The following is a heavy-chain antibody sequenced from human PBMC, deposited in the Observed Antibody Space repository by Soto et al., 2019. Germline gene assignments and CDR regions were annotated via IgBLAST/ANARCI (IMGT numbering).Heavy chain of an antibody. J-gene: IGHJ5*02. V-gene: IGHV3-30*03. CDR1: GFSFSSYG. CDR2: ISYDGSNK. Sequence: QVQLVESGGGVVQPGRSLRLSCAASGFSFSSYGMHWVRQAPGKGLEWEAVISYDGSNKYYADSVKGRFTISRDNSKNTLYLQMSSLRAEDTAVYYCALFNYYDISAWGQGTLVTVSS. CDR3: ALFNYYDISA. D-gene: IGHD3-22*01.